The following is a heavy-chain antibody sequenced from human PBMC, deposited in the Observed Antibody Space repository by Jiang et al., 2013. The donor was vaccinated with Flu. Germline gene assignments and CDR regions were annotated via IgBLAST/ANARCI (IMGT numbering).Heavy chain of an antibody. J-gene: IGHJ4*02. V-gene: IGHV4-61*01. CDR1: GGSVSSGSYY. D-gene: IGHD3-9*01. CDR3: SRLRLTGFRSAFDS. CDR2: VYYRGIT. Sequence: GPGLVKPSETLSLTCTVSGGSVSSGSYYWTWIRQPPGKELEWIGFVYYRGITKYNPSLKSRVTVSVDTSKNQFSLKLNSVTAADTAFYYCSRLRLTGFRSAFDSWGQGTLVTVSS.